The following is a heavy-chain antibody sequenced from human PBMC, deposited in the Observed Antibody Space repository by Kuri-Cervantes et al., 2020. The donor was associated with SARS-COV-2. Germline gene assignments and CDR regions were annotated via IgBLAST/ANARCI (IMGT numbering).Heavy chain of an antibody. D-gene: IGHD2/OR15-2a*01. CDR3: AGGSIAPNYYYYGMDV. J-gene: IGHJ6*02. CDR2: ISAYNGNT. Sequence: ASVKVSCKASGYTFTSYGISWVRQAPGQGLEWMGWISAYNGNTNYAQKLQGRVTMTTDTSTSTAYMELRSLRSDDTAVYYCAGGSIAPNYYYYGMDVWGQGTTVTVSS. CDR1: GYTFTSYG. V-gene: IGHV1-18*04.